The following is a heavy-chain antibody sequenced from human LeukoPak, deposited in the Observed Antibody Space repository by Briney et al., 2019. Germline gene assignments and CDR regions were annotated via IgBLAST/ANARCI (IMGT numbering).Heavy chain of an antibody. CDR3: AKVGCSRDGYNCPNY. D-gene: IGHD5-24*01. J-gene: IGHJ4*02. Sequence: PGGSLRLSCAASGFTFSSYAMHWVRQAPGKGLEWVAVISYDGSNKYYADSVKGRFTISRDNSKNTLYLQMNSLRAEDTAVYYCAKVGCSRDGYNCPNYWGQGTLVTVSS. CDR2: ISYDGSNK. CDR1: GFTFSSYA. V-gene: IGHV3-30*04.